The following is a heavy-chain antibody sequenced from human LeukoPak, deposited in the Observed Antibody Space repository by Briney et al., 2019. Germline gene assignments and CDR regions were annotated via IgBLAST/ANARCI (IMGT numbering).Heavy chain of an antibody. V-gene: IGHV3-23*01. J-gene: IGHJ4*02. CDR2: ISGSGGST. CDR3: AKDGGGVRYFDWLVTPDY. D-gene: IGHD3-9*01. Sequence: GGSLRLSCAASGFTFSSYAMSWVHQAPGKGLEWVSAISGSGGSTYYADSVKGRFTISRDNSKNTLYLQMNSLRAEDTAVYYCAKDGGGVRYFDWLVTPDYWGQGTLVTVSS. CDR1: GFTFSSYA.